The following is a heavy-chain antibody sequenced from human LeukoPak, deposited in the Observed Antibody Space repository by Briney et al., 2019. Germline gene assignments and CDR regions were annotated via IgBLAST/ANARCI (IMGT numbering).Heavy chain of an antibody. Sequence: ASVKVSCKASGYTFTGYYMHWVRQAPGQGLEWMGRINPNSGGTNYAQRFQGRVTMTRDTSISTVYMELSRLRSDDTAVYYCARGSSSSRGWFDPWGQGTLVTVSS. CDR3: ARGSSSSRGWFDP. V-gene: IGHV1-2*06. CDR2: INPNSGGT. J-gene: IGHJ5*02. D-gene: IGHD6-6*01. CDR1: GYTFTGYY.